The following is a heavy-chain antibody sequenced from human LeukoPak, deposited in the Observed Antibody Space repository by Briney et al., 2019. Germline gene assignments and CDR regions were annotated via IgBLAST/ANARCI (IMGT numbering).Heavy chain of an antibody. Sequence: GGSLRLSCAASGFTFSSYWMHWVRQAPGKGLVWVPRINSDGSSTTYADSVKGRFTISRDNAKNTLYLQMNRLRAEDTAMYYCVRQYSYDSSGYYPWDYWGQGTLVTVSS. V-gene: IGHV3-74*01. CDR3: VRQYSYDSSGYYPWDY. J-gene: IGHJ4*02. CDR2: INSDGSST. CDR1: GFTFSSYW. D-gene: IGHD3-22*01.